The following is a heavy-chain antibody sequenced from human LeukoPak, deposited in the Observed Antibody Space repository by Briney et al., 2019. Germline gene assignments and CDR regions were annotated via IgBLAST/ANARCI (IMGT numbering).Heavy chain of an antibody. V-gene: IGHV4-34*01. CDR3: ARESIAAAGSGGEYFQH. Sequence: SETLSLTCAVYGGSFSGYYWSWIRQPPGKGLEWIGEINHSGGTNYNPSLKSRVTISVDTSKNQFSLKLSSVTAADTAVYYCARESIAAAGSGGEYFQHWGQGTLVTVSS. CDR2: INHSGGT. CDR1: GGSFSGYY. J-gene: IGHJ1*01. D-gene: IGHD6-13*01.